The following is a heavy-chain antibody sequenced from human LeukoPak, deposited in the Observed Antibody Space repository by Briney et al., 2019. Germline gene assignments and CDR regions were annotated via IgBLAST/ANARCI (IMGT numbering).Heavy chain of an antibody. Sequence: TGGSLRFSCVASGFTFSSDSMNWVRQAPGKGMEWVSYIDSTSGYIYYADSVKGRFTISRDNAKNSLYLQMNSLSAEDTAVYYCARDTSGCYPITYFDSWGQGALVTVSS. CDR3: ARDTSGCYPITYFDS. CDR1: GFTFSSDS. J-gene: IGHJ4*02. CDR2: IDSTSGYI. D-gene: IGHD3-10*01. V-gene: IGHV3-21*01.